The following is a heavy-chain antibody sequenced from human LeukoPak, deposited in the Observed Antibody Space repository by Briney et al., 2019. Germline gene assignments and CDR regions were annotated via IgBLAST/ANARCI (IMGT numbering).Heavy chain of an antibody. CDR2: ISGSGGST. J-gene: IGHJ5*02. Sequence: GGSLRLSCAASGFTFSSYAMSWVRQAPGKGPEWVSAISGSGGSTYYADSVKGRFTISRDNSKNTLYLQMNSLRAEDTAVYYCAKDLTIFGVVPTSFDPWGQGTLVTDSS. V-gene: IGHV3-23*01. CDR1: GFTFSSYA. CDR3: AKDLTIFGVVPTSFDP. D-gene: IGHD3-3*01.